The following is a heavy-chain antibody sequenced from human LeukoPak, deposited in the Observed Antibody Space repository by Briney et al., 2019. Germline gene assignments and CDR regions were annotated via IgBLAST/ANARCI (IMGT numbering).Heavy chain of an antibody. CDR1: GGSISSYY. CDR3: AREGPTYYYDSSGYYPGFDY. J-gene: IGHJ4*02. Sequence: PSETLSLTCTVSGGSISSYYWSWIRQPPGKGLEWIGYIYYSGSTNYNPSLKSRVTMSVDTSKNQFSLKLGSVTAADTAVYYCAREGPTYYYDSSGYYPGFDYWGQGTLVTVSS. D-gene: IGHD3-22*01. V-gene: IGHV4-59*12. CDR2: IYYSGST.